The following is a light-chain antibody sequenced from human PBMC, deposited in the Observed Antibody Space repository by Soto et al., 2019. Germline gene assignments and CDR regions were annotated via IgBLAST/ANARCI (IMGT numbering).Light chain of an antibody. CDR3: QHYGSSPFT. Sequence: EIVLTQSPGTLSLSPGERATLSCRASQSVSSSYLAWYQQKPGQAPRLLISGASSRATGIPDRFSGSGSGTDFTLTISRLEPEDFAVYYFQHYGSSPFTFGPGTKVYIK. CDR1: QSVSSSY. J-gene: IGKJ3*01. CDR2: GAS. V-gene: IGKV3-20*01.